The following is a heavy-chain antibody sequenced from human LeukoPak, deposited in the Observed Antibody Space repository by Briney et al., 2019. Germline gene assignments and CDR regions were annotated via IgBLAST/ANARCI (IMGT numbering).Heavy chain of an antibody. J-gene: IGHJ4*02. D-gene: IGHD3-3*01. Sequence: PGGSLRLSCAASGFTFSNYVMHWVRQAPGKGLEYVSAISSNGGSTYYANSVKGRFTISRDNSKNTLYLQMGSLRAEDMAVYYCARAVDFWSGYDYWGQGTLVTVSS. CDR3: ARAVDFWSGYDY. V-gene: IGHV3-64*01. CDR2: ISSNGGST. CDR1: GFTFSNYV.